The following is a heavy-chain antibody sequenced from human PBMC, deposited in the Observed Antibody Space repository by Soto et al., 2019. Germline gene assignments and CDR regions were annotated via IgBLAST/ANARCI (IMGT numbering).Heavy chain of an antibody. J-gene: IGHJ5*02. CDR2: IYFTGST. CDR3: TRGPPRVQWFDP. V-gene: IGHV4-61*01. CDR1: GGAVSRVTYY. Sequence: PETLSLTCTVSGGAVSRVTYYWSRIRQPPGKGLEWIGHIYFTGSTNYNPSLKSRVTMSLDTSRNQFSLKLSSVTAADTAVYYCTRGPPRVQWFDPWGLGTLVTVSS.